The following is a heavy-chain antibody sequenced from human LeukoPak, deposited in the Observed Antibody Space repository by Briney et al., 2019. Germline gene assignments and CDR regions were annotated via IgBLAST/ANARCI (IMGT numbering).Heavy chain of an antibody. CDR3: ATPIAAAGNWFDP. CDR1: GYTLTELS. Sequence: GASVKVSCKVSGYTLTELSMHWVRQAPGKGLEWMGGFDPEDDETIYAQKFQGRVTMTEDTSTDTAYMELSSLRSEDTAVYYCATPIAAAGNWFDPWGQGTLVTVSS. D-gene: IGHD6-13*01. CDR2: FDPEDDET. J-gene: IGHJ5*02. V-gene: IGHV1-24*01.